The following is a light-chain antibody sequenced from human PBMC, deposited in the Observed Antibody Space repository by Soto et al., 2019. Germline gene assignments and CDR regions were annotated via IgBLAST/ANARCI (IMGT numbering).Light chain of an antibody. CDR2: TAS. Sequence: IQMTQSQASLSASVRDRVPITCRASRSISNYLNWYQQTPGKAPKLLIYTASSLQSGVPSRFTGSGSGTDFTLTISSLQPEDFATYYCQQSYSTPGTFGQGTKV. CDR3: QQSYSTPGT. J-gene: IGKJ1*01. V-gene: IGKV1-39*01. CDR1: RSISNY.